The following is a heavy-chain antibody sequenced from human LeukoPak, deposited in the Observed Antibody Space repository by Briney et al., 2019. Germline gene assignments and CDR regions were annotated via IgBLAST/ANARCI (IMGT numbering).Heavy chain of an antibody. V-gene: IGHV3-23*01. CDR3: AKMNGYMDV. CDR1: GITLSNYG. D-gene: IGHD1-1*01. CDR2: ISGSGSGT. J-gene: IGHJ6*03. Sequence: GGSLRLSCAVSGITLSNYGMTWVRQAPGKGLEWVSGISGSGSGTYYADFVKGRFTISRDNSKNTMYLEMNSLRAEDTAVYYCAKMNGYMDVWGKGTTVTVSS.